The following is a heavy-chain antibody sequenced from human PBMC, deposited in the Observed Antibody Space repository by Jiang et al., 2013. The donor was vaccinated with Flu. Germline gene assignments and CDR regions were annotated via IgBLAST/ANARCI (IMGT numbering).Heavy chain of an antibody. CDR1: GYSISSGYY. Sequence: LLKPSETLSLTCAVSGYSISSGYYWGWIRQPPGKGLEWIGSIYHSGSTYYNPSLKSRVTISVDTSKNQFSLKLSSVTAADTAVYYCARDGPTVRYYYYGMDVWGKGTTVTVSS. CDR2: IYHSGST. J-gene: IGHJ6*04. V-gene: IGHV4-38-2*02. CDR3: ARDGPTVRYYYYGMDV.